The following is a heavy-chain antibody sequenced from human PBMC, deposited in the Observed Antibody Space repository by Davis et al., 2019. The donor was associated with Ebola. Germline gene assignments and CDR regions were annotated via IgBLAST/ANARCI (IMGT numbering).Heavy chain of an antibody. CDR2: IRSKADSYAT. CDR1: GLILSGSS. D-gene: IGHD4-17*01. CDR3: TTTTVTTDY. V-gene: IGHV3-73*01. J-gene: IGHJ4*02. Sequence: GESLKISCAASGLILSGSSLHWVRQASGKGLEWVGRIRSKADSYATAYAASVKGRFTISRDDSKNTAYLQMNSLKTEDTAVYYCTTTTVTTDYWGQGTLVTVSS.